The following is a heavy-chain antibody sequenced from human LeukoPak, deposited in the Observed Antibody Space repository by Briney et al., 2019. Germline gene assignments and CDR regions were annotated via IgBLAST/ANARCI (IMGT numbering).Heavy chain of an antibody. J-gene: IGHJ4*02. CDR1: GGTFSSYA. D-gene: IGHD5-24*01. Sequence: EASVKVSCEASGGTFSSYAISWVRQAPGQGLEWMGGIIPIFGTANYAQKFQGRVTITTDESTSTAYMELSSLRSEDTAVYYCRSGDGYNYDYWGQGTLVTVSS. CDR3: RSGDGYNYDY. V-gene: IGHV1-69*05. CDR2: IIPIFGTA.